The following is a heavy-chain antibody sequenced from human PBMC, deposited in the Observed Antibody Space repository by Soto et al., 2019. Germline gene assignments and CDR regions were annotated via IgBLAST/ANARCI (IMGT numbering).Heavy chain of an antibody. V-gene: IGHV3-73*02. J-gene: IGHJ4*02. CDR2: IRSNGRT. D-gene: IGHD2-15*01. CDR3: ARLDCSGGSCYPYYFEH. CDR1: GFTFSASA. Sequence: EVQLVESGGGLVQPGGSLELSCAASGFTFSASAMHWVRQASGKGLEWVGRIRSNGRTAYAASMQGRFTISRDDSKKTAYLQLNSLKTDATAVYYCARLDCSGGSCYPYYFEHWGQGALVTVSA.